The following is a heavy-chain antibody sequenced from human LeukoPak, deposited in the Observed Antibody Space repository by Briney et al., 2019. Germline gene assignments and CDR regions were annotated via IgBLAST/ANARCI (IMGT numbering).Heavy chain of an antibody. Sequence: GGSLRLSCAASGFTFENYAMHWVRQAPWRGLEWLSIISWNSGYIGYADSVKGRFTISRDNAKKSLDLQMNSLRAEDTAFYYCAKVRGTYSSGYFFDYWGQGTLVTVSS. D-gene: IGHD6-19*01. CDR2: ISWNSGYI. CDR1: GFTFENYA. J-gene: IGHJ4*02. CDR3: AKVRGTYSSGYFFDY. V-gene: IGHV3-9*01.